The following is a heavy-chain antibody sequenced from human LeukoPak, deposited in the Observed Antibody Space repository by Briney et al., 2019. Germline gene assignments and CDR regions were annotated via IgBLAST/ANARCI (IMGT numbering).Heavy chain of an antibody. D-gene: IGHD6-13*01. CDR2: IYSGGST. CDR1: GYSLTNYW. CDR3: ATIAAAGKYFQH. Sequence: SGGSLRLSCAASGYSLTNYWMHWVRQAPGKGLEWVSVIYSGGSTYYADSVKGRFTISRDNSKNTLYLQMNSLRAEDTAVYYCATIAAAGKYFQHWGQGTLVTVSS. J-gene: IGHJ1*01. V-gene: IGHV3-53*01.